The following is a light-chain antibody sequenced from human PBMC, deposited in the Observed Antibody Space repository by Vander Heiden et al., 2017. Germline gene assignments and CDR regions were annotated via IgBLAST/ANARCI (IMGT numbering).Light chain of an antibody. CDR1: QSTSTW. CDR3: QQYHSFSYT. J-gene: IGKJ2*01. V-gene: IGKV1-5*03. CDR2: KAS. Sequence: DIQMTQSPSSLSAFAGDRVTIACRASQSTSTWLAWYQQKPGKAPKLLIYKASFLESGVPSRFSGSESGTEFTLTISSLQPDDFATYYCQQYHSFSYTFGQGTKLDI.